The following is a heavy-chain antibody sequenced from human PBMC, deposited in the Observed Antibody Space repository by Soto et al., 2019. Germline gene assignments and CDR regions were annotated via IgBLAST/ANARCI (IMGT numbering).Heavy chain of an antibody. CDR3: ARLYGSGSYYYFDY. V-gene: IGHV4-4*02. CDR2: IYHSGST. D-gene: IGHD3-10*01. Sequence: SETLSLTCAVSSGSISSSNWWSWVRQPPGKGLEWIGEIYHSGSTNYNPSLKSRVTISVDKSKNQFSLKLSSVTAADTAVYYCARLYGSGSYYYFDYWGQGTLVTVSS. CDR1: SGSISSSNW. J-gene: IGHJ4*02.